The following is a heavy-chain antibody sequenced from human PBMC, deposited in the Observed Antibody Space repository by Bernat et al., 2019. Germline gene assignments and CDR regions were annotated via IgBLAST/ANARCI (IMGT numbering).Heavy chain of an antibody. J-gene: IGHJ6*02. CDR3: ARERVTRKATVTTTTAVYYYYYGMDV. V-gene: IGHV3-21*01. Sequence: MQLVESGGGVVQPGRSLRLSCAASGFTFSSYSMNWVRQAPGKGLEWVSSISSSSSYIYYADSVKGRFTISRDNAKNSLYLQMNSLRAEDTAVYYCARERVTRKATVTTTTAVYYYYYGMDVWGQGTTVTVSS. CDR1: GFTFSSYS. CDR2: ISSSSSYI. D-gene: IGHD4-11*01.